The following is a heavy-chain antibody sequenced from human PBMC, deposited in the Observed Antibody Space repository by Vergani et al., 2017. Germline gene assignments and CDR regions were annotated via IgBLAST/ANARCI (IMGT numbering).Heavy chain of an antibody. Sequence: EVQLVESGGGLVQPGGSLRLSCAASGFTFSSYDMHWVRQATGKGLEWVSAIGTAGDTYYPGSVKGRFTISRENAKNSLYLQMNSLRAEDTAVYYCAKSGMVFGVVIASYWYFDLWGRGTLVTVSS. CDR2: IGTAGDT. J-gene: IGHJ2*01. V-gene: IGHV3-13*01. CDR1: GFTFSSYD. CDR3: AKSGMVFGVVIASYWYFDL. D-gene: IGHD3-3*01.